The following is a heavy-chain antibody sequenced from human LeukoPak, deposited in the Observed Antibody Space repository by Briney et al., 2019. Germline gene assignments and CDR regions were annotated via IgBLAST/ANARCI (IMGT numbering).Heavy chain of an antibody. CDR1: GVSISPYY. V-gene: IGHV4-59*01. CDR3: AWGAGAFDY. J-gene: IGHJ4*01. CDR2: IYYSGST. Sequence: PSETLSLTCTVSGVSISPYYWSWIRQPPGKGLEWIGYIYYSGSTTYNPSPKSPVNIAVNTFRTQYSLKLSSVTAADTAVYYCAWGAGAFDYWGHGTLVTVSS. D-gene: IGHD3-16*01.